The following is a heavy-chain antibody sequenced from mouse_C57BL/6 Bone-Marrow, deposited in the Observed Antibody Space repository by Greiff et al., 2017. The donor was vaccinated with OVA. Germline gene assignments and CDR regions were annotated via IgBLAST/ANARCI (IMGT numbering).Heavy chain of an antibody. CDR1: GYTFTSYW. CDR2: IDPSDSYT. CDR3: ARSPPWKDY. V-gene: IGHV1-50*01. Sequence: QVHVKQSGAELVKPGASVKLSCKASGYTFTSYWMQWVKQRPGQGLEWIGEIDPSDSYTNYNQKFKGKATLTVDTSSSTAYMQLSSLASADSAVYYCARSPPWKDYWGQGTTLTVSS. J-gene: IGHJ2*01.